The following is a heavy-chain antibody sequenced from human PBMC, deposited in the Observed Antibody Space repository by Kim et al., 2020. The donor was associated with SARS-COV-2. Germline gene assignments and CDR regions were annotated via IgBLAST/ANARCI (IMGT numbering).Heavy chain of an antibody. V-gene: IGHV3-33*05. CDR3: ARGRAPYSSGWYLWFDP. CDR1: GFTFSSYG. CDR2: ISYDGSNK. Sequence: GGSLRLSCAASGFTFSSYGMHWVRQAPGKGLEWVAVISYDGSNKYYADSVKGRFTISRDNSKNTLYLQMNSLRAEDTAVYYCARGRAPYSSGWYLWFDPWGQGTLVTVSS. D-gene: IGHD6-19*01. J-gene: IGHJ5*02.